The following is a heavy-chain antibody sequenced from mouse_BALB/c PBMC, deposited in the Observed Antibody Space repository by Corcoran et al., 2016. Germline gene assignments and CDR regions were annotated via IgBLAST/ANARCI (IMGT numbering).Heavy chain of an antibody. CDR1: GYTFTSYY. CDR2: IYPRDGST. CDR3: ARDYRYDELAY. V-gene: IGHV1S12*01. D-gene: IGHD2-14*01. J-gene: IGHJ3*01. Sequence: QVQLPQSGPELVKPGASVKISCKASGYTFTSYYIHWVKQRPGQGLEWIGYIYPRDGSTNYNEKFKGKATLTAATSSSTAYMPLSSLTSEDSAVYFCARDYRYDELAYWGQGTLVTVSA.